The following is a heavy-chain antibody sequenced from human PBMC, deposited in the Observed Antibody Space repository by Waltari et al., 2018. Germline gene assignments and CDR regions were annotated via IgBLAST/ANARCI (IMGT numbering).Heavy chain of an antibody. D-gene: IGHD6-19*01. CDR1: GFNFSNYA. CDR3: AKDQAEWLVLDGYFDS. V-gene: IGHV3-23*01. Sequence: EVQLLESGGDLEQPGGSLRISCVGSGFNFSNYAMNWVRQAPGKGLGWVSTMSGTGDYTYYADSGKGRFTISRDNSKNTVFLHMNNLRVEDTAIYFCAKDQAEWLVLDGYFDSWGQGTPVTVSS. CDR2: MSGTGDYT. J-gene: IGHJ4*02.